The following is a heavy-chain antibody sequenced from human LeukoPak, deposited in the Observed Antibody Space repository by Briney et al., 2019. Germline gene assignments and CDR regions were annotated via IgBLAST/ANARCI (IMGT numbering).Heavy chain of an antibody. CDR2: IYPGDSDT. Sequence: GESLKISCEGSGYRFSTSWIGWVRQMPGKGLEWMGIIYPGDSDTRYSPSFQGQVTISADKSISTAYLQWSSLKASDTAMYYCARLAPAMVEDYWGQGTLVTVSS. V-gene: IGHV5-51*01. CDR3: ARLAPAMVEDY. J-gene: IGHJ4*02. D-gene: IGHD5-18*01. CDR1: GYRFSTSW.